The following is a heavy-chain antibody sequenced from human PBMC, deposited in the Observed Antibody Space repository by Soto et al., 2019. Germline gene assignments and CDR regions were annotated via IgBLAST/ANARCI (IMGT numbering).Heavy chain of an antibody. CDR2: IYYSGST. Sequence: SEKLSLTCTVSGGSISSGDYYWSWIRQPPGKGLEWIGYIYYSGSTYYNPSLKSRVTISVDTSKNQFSLKLSSVTAADTAVYYCARAITIFGVVQPGGYYYGMDVWGQGTTVIVSS. J-gene: IGHJ6*02. CDR1: GGSISSGDYY. CDR3: ARAITIFGVVQPGGYYYGMDV. D-gene: IGHD3-3*01. V-gene: IGHV4-30-4*01.